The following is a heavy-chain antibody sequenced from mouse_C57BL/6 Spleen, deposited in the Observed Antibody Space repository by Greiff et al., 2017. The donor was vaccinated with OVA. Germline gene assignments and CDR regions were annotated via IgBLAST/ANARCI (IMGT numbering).Heavy chain of an antibody. V-gene: IGHV3-1*01. CDR1: GYSITSGYD. CDR2: ISYSGST. CDR3: ARGLLGLYWDLDV. J-gene: IGHJ1*03. Sequence: EVKLMESGPGMVKPSQSLSLTCTVTGYSITSGYDWHWIRHFPGNKLEWMGYISYSGSTNYNPSLKSRISITHDTSKTHFFLKLNSVTTQNTATYYCARGLLGLYWDLDVWGTGTTVTVSS. D-gene: IGHD4-1*01.